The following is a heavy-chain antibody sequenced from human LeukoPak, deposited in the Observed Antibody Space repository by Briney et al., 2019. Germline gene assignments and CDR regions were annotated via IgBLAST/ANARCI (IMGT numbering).Heavy chain of an antibody. Sequence: PGGSLRLSCAASGFTFSSYWMSWVRQAPGKGLEWVANIKQDGSEKYYVDSVKGRFTISRDNAKNSLYLQMNSLRAEDTAVYYCARHCSGGSCYRGWESWFDPWGQGTLVTVS. CDR3: ARHCSGGSCYRGWESWFDP. J-gene: IGHJ5*02. CDR2: IKQDGSEK. CDR1: GFTFSSYW. D-gene: IGHD2-15*01. V-gene: IGHV3-7*01.